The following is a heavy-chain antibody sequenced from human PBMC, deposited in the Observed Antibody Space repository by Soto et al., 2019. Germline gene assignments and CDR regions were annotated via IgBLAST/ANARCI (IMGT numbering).Heavy chain of an antibody. J-gene: IGHJ3*02. CDR3: ARDLAPPPFSRIAADAFDI. V-gene: IGHV3-7*03. Sequence: GGSLRLSCAASGFTFSSYWMSWVRQAPGKGLEWVANIKQDGSEKYYVDSVKGRFTISRDNAKNSLYLQMNSLRAEDTAVYYCARDLAPPPFSRIAADAFDIWGQGTMVTVSS. CDR1: GFTFSSYW. D-gene: IGHD6-13*01. CDR2: IKQDGSEK.